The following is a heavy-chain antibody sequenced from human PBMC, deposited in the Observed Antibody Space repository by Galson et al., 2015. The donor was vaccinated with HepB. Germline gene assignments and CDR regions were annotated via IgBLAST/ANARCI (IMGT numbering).Heavy chain of an antibody. Sequence: SLRLSCAASGFTFRSYAMSWVRQAPGKGLEWVSAISDSVDSTYYTDSVRGRFTISRDNSKNTLYLQMNSLRAEDTAAYYCAKVAPGPKQYYYDSSGYYTPYYYYYMDVWGKGTTVTVSS. CDR2: ISDSVDST. CDR3: AKVAPGPKQYYYDSSGYYTPYYYYYMDV. CDR1: GFTFRSYA. V-gene: IGHV3-23*01. D-gene: IGHD3-22*01. J-gene: IGHJ6*03.